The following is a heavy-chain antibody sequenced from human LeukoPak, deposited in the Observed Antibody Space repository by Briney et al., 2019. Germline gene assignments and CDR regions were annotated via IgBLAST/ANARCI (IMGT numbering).Heavy chain of an antibody. CDR2: IYYSGST. V-gene: IGHV4-59*01. CDR3: AREKELGGMDV. CDR1: GGSISSYY. Sequence: SETLSLTCTVSGGSISSYYWRWIRQPPGKGLEWIGYIYYSGSTNYNPSLKSRVTISVDTSKNQFSLKLSSVTAADTAVYYCAREKELGGMDVWGKGTTVTVSS. D-gene: IGHD1-7*01. J-gene: IGHJ6*04.